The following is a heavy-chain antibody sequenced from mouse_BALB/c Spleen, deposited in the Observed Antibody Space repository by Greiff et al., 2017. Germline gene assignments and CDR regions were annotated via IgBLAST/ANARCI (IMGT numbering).Heavy chain of an antibody. CDR3: ASQLSLRY. V-gene: IGHV1S29*02. Sequence: VQLKQSGPELVKTGASVKISCKASGYSFTGYYMHWVKQSHGKSLEWIGYISCYNGGTGYNQKFKSKATLTVDNSSSTAYMELRSLTSEDSAVYYCASQLSLRYWGQGTTLTVSS. CDR2: ISCYNGGT. D-gene: IGHD4-1*02. CDR1: GYSFTGYY. J-gene: IGHJ2*01.